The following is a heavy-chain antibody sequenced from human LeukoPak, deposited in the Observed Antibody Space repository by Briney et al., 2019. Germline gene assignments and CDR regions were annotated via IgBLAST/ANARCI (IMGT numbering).Heavy chain of an antibody. V-gene: IGHV3-23*01. CDR1: GFTFSSYA. CDR3: AKGSYYDDSSGYYNY. D-gene: IGHD3-22*01. CDR2: ISGSGGNT. Sequence: PGGSLRLSCVASGFTFSSYAMSWVRQAPGKGLEWVSSISGSGGNTHYADSVKGRFTISRDNSKNTLYLQMNSLRVEDTAVYYCAKGSYYDDSSGYYNYWGQGTLVTASS. J-gene: IGHJ4*02.